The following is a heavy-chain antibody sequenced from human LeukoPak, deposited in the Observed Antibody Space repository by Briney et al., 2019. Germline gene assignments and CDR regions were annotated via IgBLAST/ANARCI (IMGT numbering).Heavy chain of an antibody. J-gene: IGHJ4*02. CDR3: AKGYSGYDYFDY. Sequence: GGSLRLSCAASGSTFSSYAMSWVRQAPGKGLEWVSAISGSGGSTYYADSVKGRSTISRDNSKNTLYLQMNSLRAEDTAVYYCAKGYSGYDYFDYWGQGTLVTVSS. D-gene: IGHD5-12*01. V-gene: IGHV3-23*01. CDR2: ISGSGGST. CDR1: GSTFSSYA.